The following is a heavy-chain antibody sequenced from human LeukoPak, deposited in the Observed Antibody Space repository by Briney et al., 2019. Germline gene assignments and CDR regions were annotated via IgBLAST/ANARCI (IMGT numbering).Heavy chain of an antibody. CDR1: GYSISSGYY. Sequence: SETLSLTCTVSGYSISSGYYWGWIRQPPGKGLEWIGSIYHSGSTYYNPSLKSRVTISVDTSKNQFSLKLSSVTAADTAVYYCARRYFDPSYYYYMDVWGKGTTVTVSS. V-gene: IGHV4-38-2*02. CDR2: IYHSGST. D-gene: IGHD3-9*01. J-gene: IGHJ6*03. CDR3: ARRYFDPSYYYYMDV.